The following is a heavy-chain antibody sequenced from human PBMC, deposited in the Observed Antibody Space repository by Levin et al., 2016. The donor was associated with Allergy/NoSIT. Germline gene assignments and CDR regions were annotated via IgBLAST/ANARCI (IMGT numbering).Heavy chain of an antibody. Sequence: GGSLRLSCAASGFTLSTSWMSWVRQAPGKGLEWVANIKQDGSEKYYLDSVKGRFTISRDNAKNSLFLQMNSLRAEDTAMYYCARLLWEVPNDYWGQGTLVTVSS. J-gene: IGHJ4*02. CDR3: ARLLWEVPNDY. CDR2: IKQDGSEK. CDR1: GFTLSTSW. V-gene: IGHV3-7*03. D-gene: IGHD1-26*01.